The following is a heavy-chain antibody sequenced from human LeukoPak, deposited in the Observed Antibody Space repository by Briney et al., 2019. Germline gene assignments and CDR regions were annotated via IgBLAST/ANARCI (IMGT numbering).Heavy chain of an antibody. CDR3: ARGLGYCTSTTCLLPFDY. CDR2: IYSGGST. Sequence: GGSLRLSCAASGFTVSTCYMTWVRQAPGKGLECVSVIYSGGSTYYADSVKGRFTVSRDNSKNTLYLQMNSLRAEDTAMYYCARGLGYCTSTTCLLPFDYWGQGTLVTVSS. CDR1: GFTVSTCY. D-gene: IGHD2-2*01. V-gene: IGHV3-53*01. J-gene: IGHJ4*02.